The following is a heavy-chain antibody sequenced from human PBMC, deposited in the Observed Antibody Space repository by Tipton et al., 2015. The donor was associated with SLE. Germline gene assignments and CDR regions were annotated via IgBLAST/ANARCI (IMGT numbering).Heavy chain of an antibody. CDR1: GFTFSSYW. V-gene: IGHV3-7*01. J-gene: IGHJ4*02. CDR3: ARHGYYDFWSGYYGGDFDY. CDR2: IKQDGSEK. D-gene: IGHD3-3*01. Sequence: GSLRLSCAASGFTFSSYWMSWVRQAPGKGLEWVANIKQDGSEKYYVDSVKGRFTISRDNAKNSLYLQMNSLRAEDTAVYYCARHGYYDFWSGYYGGDFDYWGQGTLVTVSS.